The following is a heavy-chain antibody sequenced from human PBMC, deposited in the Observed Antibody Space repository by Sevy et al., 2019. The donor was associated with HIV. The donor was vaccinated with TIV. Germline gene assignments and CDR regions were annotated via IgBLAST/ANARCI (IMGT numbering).Heavy chain of an antibody. Sequence: GGSLRLSCAASGFTFSTYSMHWVRQAPGKGLEWVSYISKCSRNIYYADSVKGRFTISRDNAKNSLYLQMNSLRAEDTGVYYCAREILVIPYYYYAMDVWGQGTTVTVSS. D-gene: IGHD3-9*01. CDR3: AREILVIPYYYYAMDV. V-gene: IGHV3-48*01. J-gene: IGHJ6*02. CDR1: GFTFSTYS. CDR2: ISKCSRNI.